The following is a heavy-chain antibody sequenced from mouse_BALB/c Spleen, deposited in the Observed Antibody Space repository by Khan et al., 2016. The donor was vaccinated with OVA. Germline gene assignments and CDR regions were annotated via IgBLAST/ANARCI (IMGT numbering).Heavy chain of an antibody. V-gene: IGHV3-2*02. J-gene: IGHJ3*01. CDR1: GYSITSDYA. CDR2: ISYSGST. CDR3: AIDDGYYGFAY. D-gene: IGHD2-3*01. Sequence: EVQLQESGPGLVKPSQSLSLTCTVTGYSITSDYAWNWIRQFPGNKLEWMGYISYSGSTSYNPSLKSRISITRDTSKNQFFLQLNSVTTEDTATYYCAIDDGYYGFAYWGQGTLVTVSA.